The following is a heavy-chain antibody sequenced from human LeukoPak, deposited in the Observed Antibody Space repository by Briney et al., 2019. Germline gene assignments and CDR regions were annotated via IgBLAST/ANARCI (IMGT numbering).Heavy chain of an antibody. J-gene: IGHJ3*02. CDR1: GYTLTELS. V-gene: IGHV1-24*01. CDR2: FDPEDGET. CDR3: ASKWVTYYYNSSAYHYPTDVFDI. D-gene: IGHD3-22*01. Sequence: VASVKVSCKASGYTLTELSMHWVRQAPGKGLEWMGGFDPEDGETIYAQKFQGRVTMTRDTSISTAYMELSRLRSDDTAVYYCASKWVTYYYNSSAYHYPTDVFDIWGQGTMVTVSS.